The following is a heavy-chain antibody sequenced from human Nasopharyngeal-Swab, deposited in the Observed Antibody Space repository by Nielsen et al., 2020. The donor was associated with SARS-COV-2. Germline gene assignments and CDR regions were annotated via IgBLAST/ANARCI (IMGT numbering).Heavy chain of an antibody. CDR2: IWYDGSNK. V-gene: IGHV3-33*01. CDR1: GFTFSSYG. D-gene: IGHD1-1*01. CDR3: ARDSRPNCNDVGDY. J-gene: IGHJ4*02. Sequence: GESLKISCAASGFTFSSYGMHWVRQAPGKGLEWVAVIWYDGSNKYYADSVKGRFTISRDNSKNTLYLQMNSLRAEDTAVYYCARDSRPNCNDVGDYWGQGTLVTVSS.